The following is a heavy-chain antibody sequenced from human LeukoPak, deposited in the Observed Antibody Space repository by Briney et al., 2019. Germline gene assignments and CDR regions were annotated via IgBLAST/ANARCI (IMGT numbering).Heavy chain of an antibody. CDR3: ARDRRQYCSSTSCYMGY. D-gene: IGHD2-2*02. CDR2: IWYDGSNK. V-gene: IGHV3-33*01. Sequence: GRSLRLSCAASGFTFSSYGMHWVRQAPGKGLEWVAVIWYDGSNKYYADSVMGRFTISRDNSKNTLYLQMNSLRAEDTAVYYCARDRRQYCSSTSCYMGYWGQGTLVTVSS. CDR1: GFTFSSYG. J-gene: IGHJ4*02.